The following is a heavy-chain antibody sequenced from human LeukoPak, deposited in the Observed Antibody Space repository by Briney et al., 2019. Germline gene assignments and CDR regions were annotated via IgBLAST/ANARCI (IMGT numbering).Heavy chain of an antibody. CDR3: ASDRGSGWFDY. CDR1: GGTVRNYY. Sequence: SETLSLTCTVSGGTVRNYYWNWIRQPAGKGLEWVGRIQTSGNTNYSPSLKGRITISVDRSKNQVSLKLNSVTAADTAVYYCASDRGSGWFDYWGRGTLVTVSS. V-gene: IGHV4-4*07. D-gene: IGHD6-19*01. CDR2: IQTSGNT. J-gene: IGHJ4*02.